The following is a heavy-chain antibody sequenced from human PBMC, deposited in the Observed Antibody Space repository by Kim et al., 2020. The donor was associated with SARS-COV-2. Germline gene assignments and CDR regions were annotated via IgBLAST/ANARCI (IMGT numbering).Heavy chain of an antibody. CDR3: ARLNVVDDAFDI. J-gene: IGHJ3*02. V-gene: IGHV3-53*04. D-gene: IGHD2-15*01. Sequence: AASVRGRLTSSRHDSKNTLHLQMRRLRAEDTAVYCCARLNVVDDAFDIWGQGTMVTVSS.